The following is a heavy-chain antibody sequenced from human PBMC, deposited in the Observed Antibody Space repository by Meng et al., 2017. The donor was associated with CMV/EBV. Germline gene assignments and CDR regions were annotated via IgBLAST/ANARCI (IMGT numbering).Heavy chain of an antibody. CDR3: ARAQGTLTSGNLDS. V-gene: IGHV4-34*01. D-gene: IGHD4-23*01. Sequence: SETLSPTCAVYSGSFSGYYWSWIRQPPGKGLEWIGEINHSGSTNYNPSLKSRVTISVDTSKNQFPLKLSSVTAADTAVYYCARAQGTLTSGNLDSWGQGTLVTVSS. CDR2: INHSGST. CDR1: SGSFSGYY. J-gene: IGHJ4*02.